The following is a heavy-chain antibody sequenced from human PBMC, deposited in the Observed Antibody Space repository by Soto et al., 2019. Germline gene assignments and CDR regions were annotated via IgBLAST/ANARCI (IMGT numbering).Heavy chain of an antibody. Sequence: QVQLQESGPGLVKPSQTLSLTCTVSGGSISSGGYYWSWIRQHPGKGLEWIGYIYYSGGTFYNPSLKSRVTLSVDTSKNQFSLMLTSVTAADTAVYYCARDSGTGDLDYWGQGTLVTVSS. D-gene: IGHD3-10*01. CDR3: ARDSGTGDLDY. CDR1: GGSISSGGYY. V-gene: IGHV4-31*03. J-gene: IGHJ4*02. CDR2: IYYSGGT.